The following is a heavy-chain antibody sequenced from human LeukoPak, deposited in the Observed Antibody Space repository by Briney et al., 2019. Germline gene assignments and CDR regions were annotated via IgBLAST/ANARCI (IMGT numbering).Heavy chain of an antibody. J-gene: IGHJ4*02. Sequence: GGSQRLLCTASGYTLCRYGMHWVRQSTGKGLEWVAFIRYDGSNKYYADSVKGRFTISRDNSKNTLYLQMNSLRAEDTAVYYCAKENYWGQGTLVTVSS. V-gene: IGHV3-30*02. CDR2: IRYDGSNK. CDR3: AKENY. CDR1: GYTLCRYG.